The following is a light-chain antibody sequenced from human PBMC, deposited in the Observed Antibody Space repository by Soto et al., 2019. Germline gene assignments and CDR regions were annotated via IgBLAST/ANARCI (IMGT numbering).Light chain of an antibody. J-gene: IGKJ1*01. CDR3: QQYGSSPT. Sequence: EIVLTQSPGTLSLSPGERATLSCRASQSVSSSYLAWYQQKPGQAPRLLIYGASSRATGIPDRFSGSGSGTDFPLTISRLEPEDFVVYYCQQYGSSPTFGQGTKVEIK. CDR1: QSVSSSY. V-gene: IGKV3-20*01. CDR2: GAS.